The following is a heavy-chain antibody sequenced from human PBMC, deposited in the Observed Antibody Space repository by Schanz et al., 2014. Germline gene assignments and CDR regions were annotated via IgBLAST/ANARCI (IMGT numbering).Heavy chain of an antibody. J-gene: IGHJ6*02. CDR1: GYTFTDYG. Sequence: QVQLVQSGAEAKKPGASVKVSCKASGYTFTDYGVIWVRQAPGQGLEWMGWISPYNGNTNYAQKLQGRVTLTTDTSTSTAYMELRNLRSDDTAVYYCARAKRFGDMDVWGQGTTVTVSS. CDR3: ARAKRFGDMDV. D-gene: IGHD3-10*01. CDR2: ISPYNGNT. V-gene: IGHV1-18*01.